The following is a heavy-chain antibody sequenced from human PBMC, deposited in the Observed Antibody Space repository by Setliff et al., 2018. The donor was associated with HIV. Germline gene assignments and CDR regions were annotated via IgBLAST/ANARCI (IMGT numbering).Heavy chain of an antibody. Sequence: SETLSLTCAVYGGSFSSYYWSWIRQPPGKGLEWIGEIYHSGSSNYNPSLKSRVTISVDTSKNQLSLNVTSVTAADTAVYYCTRRRAWTGTLKVYSYFYMDVWGKGTTVTVSS. J-gene: IGHJ6*03. CDR2: IYHSGSS. CDR1: GGSFSSYY. V-gene: IGHV4-34*01. CDR3: TRRRAWTGTLKVYSYFYMDV. D-gene: IGHD1-7*01.